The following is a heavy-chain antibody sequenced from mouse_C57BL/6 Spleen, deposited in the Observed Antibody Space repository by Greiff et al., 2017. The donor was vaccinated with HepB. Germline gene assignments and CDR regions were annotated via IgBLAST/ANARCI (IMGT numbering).Heavy chain of an antibody. CDR2: IDPETGGT. V-gene: IGHV1-15*01. Sequence: VQLKQSGAELVRPGASVTLSCKASGYTFTDYEMHWVKQTPVHGLEWIGAIDPETGGTAYNQKFKGKAILTADKSSSTAYMELRSLTSEDSAVYYCTRENWEWGQGTLVTVSA. D-gene: IGHD4-1*01. J-gene: IGHJ3*01. CDR1: GYTFTDYE. CDR3: TRENWE.